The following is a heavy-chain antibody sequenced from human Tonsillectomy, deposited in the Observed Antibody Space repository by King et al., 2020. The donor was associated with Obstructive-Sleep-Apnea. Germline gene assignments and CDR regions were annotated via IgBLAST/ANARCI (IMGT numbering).Heavy chain of an antibody. V-gene: IGHV3-13*01. J-gene: IGHJ4*02. D-gene: IGHD6-19*01. CDR3: ARGHTSTVAGYFDY. CDR2: INTAGDT. Sequence: VQLVESGGGLVQPGGSLRLSCAASGFTFSSYDMHWVRHATGKGLEWVSAINTAGDTYFPGSVRGRFTISRENAKNSLYLQMNSLRAGDTAVYYCARGHTSTVAGYFDYWGQGTLVTVSS. CDR1: GFTFSSYD.